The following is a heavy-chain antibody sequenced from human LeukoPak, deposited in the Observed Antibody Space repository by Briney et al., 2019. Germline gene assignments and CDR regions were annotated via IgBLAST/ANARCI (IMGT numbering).Heavy chain of an antibody. CDR3: ARRWNYGIHYYIDV. D-gene: IGHD1-7*01. CDR2: INPGGQI. V-gene: IGHV4-34*01. CDR1: GGSFDTFY. Sequence: PSETLSLTCAVYGGSFDTFYWSWIRQSPRRGLEWIGEINPGGQINYNPSLMSRVTVSIDTPKKHFSLILTSVTAADTAVYYCARRWNYGIHYYIDVWGTGTTVTVSS. J-gene: IGHJ6*03.